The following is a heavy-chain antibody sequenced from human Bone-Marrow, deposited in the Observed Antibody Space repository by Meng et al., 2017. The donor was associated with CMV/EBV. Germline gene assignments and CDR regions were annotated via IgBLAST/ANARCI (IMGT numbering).Heavy chain of an antibody. CDR3: TRAKTVVPAAMGY. V-gene: IGHV3-49*04. CDR2: IRSKAYGGTT. D-gene: IGHD2-2*01. J-gene: IGHJ4*02. Sequence: GGSLRLSCTASGFTFGDYAMSWVRQAPGKGLEWVGFIRSKAYGGTTEYAASVKGRFTISRDDSKSIAYLQMNSLKTEDTAVYYCTRAKTVVPAAMGYWGQGTLVTVSS. CDR1: GFTFGDYA.